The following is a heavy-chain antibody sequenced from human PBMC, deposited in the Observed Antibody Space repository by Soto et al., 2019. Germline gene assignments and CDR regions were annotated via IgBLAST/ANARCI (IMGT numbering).Heavy chain of an antibody. CDR1: GFSFGDYS. J-gene: IGHJ4*02. Sequence: PGGSLRLSCTASGFSFGDYSVSWVRQAPGKGLEWVGFIRSKAYGGTTEYAASVKGRFIVSREDSKRIAYLQMNSLKTEDTAMYYCTRPGYVEYYFDYWGQGTLVTVSS. CDR2: IRSKAYGGTT. CDR3: TRPGYVEYYFDY. V-gene: IGHV3-49*04. D-gene: IGHD6-13*01.